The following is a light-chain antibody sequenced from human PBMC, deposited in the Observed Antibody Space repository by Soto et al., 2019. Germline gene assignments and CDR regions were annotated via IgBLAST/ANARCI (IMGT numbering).Light chain of an antibody. V-gene: IGKV3-20*01. CDR2: DAS. CDR3: QQYGRSPPST. J-gene: IGKJ1*01. CDR1: QSVSSSY. Sequence: EIVLTQSPGTLSLSPGERATLSCRASQSVSSSYLAWYQQKPGQAPRLLIYDASSRATGIPDRFSGSGSGTDFTVTISRLEPEDFAVYSCQQYGRSPPSTFGQATKVEI.